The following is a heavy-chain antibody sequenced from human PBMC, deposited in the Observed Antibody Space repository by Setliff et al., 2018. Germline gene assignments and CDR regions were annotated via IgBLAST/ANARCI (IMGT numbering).Heavy chain of an antibody. V-gene: IGHV4-34*01. Sequence: SETLSLTCAVSGGSFSYYYWSWVRQSPGRGLEWIGRRGPNGSTNYNPSLGSRATISVDTSKNQFSLKLSSVTAADTAVYYCARVPRFTDTRNAFDIWGQGTMVTVSS. CDR2: RGPNGST. D-gene: IGHD5-18*01. CDR3: ARVPRFTDTRNAFDI. J-gene: IGHJ3*02. CDR1: GGSFSYYY.